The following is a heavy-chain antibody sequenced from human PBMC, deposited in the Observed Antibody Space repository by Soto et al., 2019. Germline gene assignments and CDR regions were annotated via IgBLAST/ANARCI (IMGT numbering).Heavy chain of an antibody. CDR2: INPGGVST. CDR1: GYTFTTYY. V-gene: IGHV1-46*01. CDR3: ARGGNGDNVGYWYFDL. Sequence: QVQLVQSGAEVKKPGASVEVSCKASGYTFTTYYIHWVRHAPGQGLEWMGVINPGGVSTKYAQKFQNRVTRTSDTSTSTVYMDLSSLRSEDTAVYFCARGGNGDNVGYWYFDLWGRGTQVTVSP. J-gene: IGHJ2*01. D-gene: IGHD4-17*01.